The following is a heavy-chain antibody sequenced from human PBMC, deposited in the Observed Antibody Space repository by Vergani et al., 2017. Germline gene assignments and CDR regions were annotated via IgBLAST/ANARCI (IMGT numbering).Heavy chain of an antibody. CDR1: GYTFTSYY. V-gene: IGHV1-46*01. D-gene: IGHD3-10*01. J-gene: IGHJ4*02. CDR2: INPSGGSP. Sequence: QVQLVQSGAEVKKPGASVKVSCKASGYTFTSYYMHWVRQAPGQGLEWMGRINPSGGSPSYAQKFQGRVTMTRDTSTSTVYMELSSLRSEDTAVYYCARDLEGGYYYGSGSANYWGQGTLVTVSS. CDR3: ARDLEGGYYYGSGSANY.